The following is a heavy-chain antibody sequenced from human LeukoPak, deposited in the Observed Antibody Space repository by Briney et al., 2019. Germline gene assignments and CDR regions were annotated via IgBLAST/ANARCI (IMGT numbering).Heavy chain of an antibody. CDR1: GGTFINYA. V-gene: IGHV1-18*01. CDR3: ARAPYYCSSTSCSSNWFDP. Sequence: ASVTVSFKSSGGTFINYAISWVRPAPGQGLEWMGWISAYNGNTNYAQKLQGRVTMTTDTSTSTAYMELRSLRSDDTAVYYCARAPYYCSSTSCSSNWFDPWGQGTLVTVSS. D-gene: IGHD2-2*01. J-gene: IGHJ5*02. CDR2: ISAYNGNT.